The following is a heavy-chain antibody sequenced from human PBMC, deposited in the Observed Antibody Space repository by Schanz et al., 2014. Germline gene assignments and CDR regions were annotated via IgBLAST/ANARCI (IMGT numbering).Heavy chain of an antibody. CDR3: AKDLYYYGIFDS. Sequence: EVQLLESGGGLVQPGGSLRLSCVASGFTFFGSFAMSWVRQAPGKGLEWVSGMSGSGSTADYADSVKGRFTISRDNSRKTLYLQLNSLRADDTAVYYCAKDLYYYGIFDSWGQGTLVTVSS. V-gene: IGHV3-23*01. CDR2: MSGSGSTA. CDR1: GFTFFGSFA. D-gene: IGHD3-10*01. J-gene: IGHJ5*01.